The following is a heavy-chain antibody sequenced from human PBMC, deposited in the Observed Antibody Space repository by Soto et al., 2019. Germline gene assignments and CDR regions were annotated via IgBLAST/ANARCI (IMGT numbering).Heavy chain of an antibody. V-gene: IGHV4-59*08. CDR2: IYYSVST. J-gene: IGHJ6*02. CDR3: ARHSPQMYDILTGTTLDPYYGMDV. Sequence: ETLSLTCSVSGGSISSYYWSWIRQPPGKGLEWIGYIYYSVSTNYNPSLKSRVTISVDTSKNQFSLKLSSVTAADTAVYYCARHSPQMYDILTGTTLDPYYGMDVWGQGTTVTVS. D-gene: IGHD3-9*01. CDR1: GGSISSYY.